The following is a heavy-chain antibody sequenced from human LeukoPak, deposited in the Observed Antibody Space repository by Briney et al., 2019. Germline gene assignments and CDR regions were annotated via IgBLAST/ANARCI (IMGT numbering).Heavy chain of an antibody. J-gene: IGHJ5*02. Sequence: ASVKVSCKASGYTFTSYGISWVRQAPGQGLAWMGWISAYNGNTNYAQKLQGRVTMTTDTSTSTAYMELRSLRSDDTAVYYCARINPLRYFDWSKRETPNWFDPWGQGTLVTVSS. V-gene: IGHV1-18*01. CDR2: ISAYNGNT. CDR3: ARINPLRYFDWSKRETPNWFDP. CDR1: GYTFTSYG. D-gene: IGHD3-9*01.